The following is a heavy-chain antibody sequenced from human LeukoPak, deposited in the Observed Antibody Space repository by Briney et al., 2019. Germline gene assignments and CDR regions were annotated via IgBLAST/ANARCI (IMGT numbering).Heavy chain of an antibody. CDR1: GFTFSSYG. Sequence: PGGSLRLSCAASGFTFSSYGTHWVRQAPGKGLEWVAVISYDGSNKYYADSVKGRFTISRDNSKNTLYLQMNSLRAEDTAVYYCAKATNYYGSGSYYNGELDYWGQGTLVTVSS. V-gene: IGHV3-30*18. CDR2: ISYDGSNK. J-gene: IGHJ4*02. CDR3: AKATNYYGSGSYYNGELDY. D-gene: IGHD3-10*01.